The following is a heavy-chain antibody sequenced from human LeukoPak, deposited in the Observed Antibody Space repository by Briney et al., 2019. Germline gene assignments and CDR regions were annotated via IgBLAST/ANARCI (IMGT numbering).Heavy chain of an antibody. J-gene: IGHJ4*02. CDR2: INPSVGST. Sequence: GASVKVSCKASGYTFTSYYMHWVRQAPGQGLEWMGIINPSVGSTSYAQKFQGRVTMTRDTSTSTVYMELSSLRSEDTAVYYCARGKPDMVRGVIQNPDYWGQGTLVTVSS. CDR3: ARGKPDMVRGVIQNPDY. CDR1: GYTFTSYY. V-gene: IGHV1-46*01. D-gene: IGHD3-10*01.